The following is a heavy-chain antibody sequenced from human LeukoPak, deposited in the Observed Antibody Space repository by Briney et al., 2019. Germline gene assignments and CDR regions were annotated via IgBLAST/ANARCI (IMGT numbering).Heavy chain of an antibody. J-gene: IGHJ4*02. CDR2: VNSNSGCP. Sequence: ASVKVSCKASGYTFTSFYIHWVRRAPGQGLEWMGRVNSNSGCPDYAQKFQGRVTITRDTSISIAYMELSRLRSDATAVYYCARESTAYYYAYWGQGTLVTVSS. V-gene: IGHV1-2*06. CDR3: ARESTAYYYAY. D-gene: IGHD3-10*01. CDR1: GYTFTSFY.